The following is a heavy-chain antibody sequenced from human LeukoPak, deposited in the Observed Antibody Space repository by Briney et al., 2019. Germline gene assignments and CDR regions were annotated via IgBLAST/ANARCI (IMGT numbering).Heavy chain of an antibody. Sequence: ASVKVSCKASGYTFTGYYMLWVRQAPGQGLEWMGWINPNSGGTNYAQKFQGRVTMTRETFISTAYMELSRLRSDDTAVYYCAREDTAMAQCFDYWGQGTLVTVSS. CDR1: GYTFTGYY. CDR3: AREDTAMAQCFDY. CDR2: INPNSGGT. D-gene: IGHD5-18*01. J-gene: IGHJ4*02. V-gene: IGHV1-2*02.